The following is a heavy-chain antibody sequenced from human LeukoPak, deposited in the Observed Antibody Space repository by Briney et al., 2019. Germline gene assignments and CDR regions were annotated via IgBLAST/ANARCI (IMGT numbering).Heavy chain of an antibody. J-gene: IGHJ4*02. CDR3: AKDFYGSGSHFFDY. D-gene: IGHD3-10*01. V-gene: IGHV3-9*01. Sequence: QPGGSLRLSCAASGFTFDDYAMHWVRQAPGRGLEWVSGISWGGRHIVYAGSVKGRFTISRDNAKNFLYLQMNSLRAQDTAFYYCAKDFYGSGSHFFDYWGQGTLVTVSS. CDR1: GFTFDDYA. CDR2: ISWGGRHI.